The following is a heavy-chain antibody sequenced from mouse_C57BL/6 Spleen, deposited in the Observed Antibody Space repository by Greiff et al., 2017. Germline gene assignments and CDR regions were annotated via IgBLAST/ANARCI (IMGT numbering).Heavy chain of an antibody. V-gene: IGHV14-4*01. D-gene: IGHD2-2*01. J-gene: IGHJ4*01. CDR2: IDPENGDT. CDR1: GFNFKDYY. Sequence: VQLQQSGAELVRPGASVKLSCTASGFNFKDYYMHWVKQRPEQGLEWIGWIDPENGDTEYASKFQGKATITADTSSNTAYLQLSSLTSEDTAVYYCSIDYGSSMDYWGQGTSVTVSS. CDR3: SIDYGSSMDY.